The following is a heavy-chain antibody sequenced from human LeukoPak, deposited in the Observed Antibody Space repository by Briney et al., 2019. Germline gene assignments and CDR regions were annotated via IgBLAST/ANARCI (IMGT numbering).Heavy chain of an antibody. D-gene: IGHD3/OR15-3a*01. Sequence: PSETLSLTCAVYGGSFSGYYWSWIRQPSGKGLEWIGEINHSGSTNYNPSLKSRVTISVDTSKNQFSLKLSSVTAADTAVYYCARVDWSAVYYYYGMDVWGQGTTVTVSS. V-gene: IGHV4-34*01. CDR1: GGSFSGYY. CDR2: INHSGST. CDR3: ARVDWSAVYYYYGMDV. J-gene: IGHJ6*02.